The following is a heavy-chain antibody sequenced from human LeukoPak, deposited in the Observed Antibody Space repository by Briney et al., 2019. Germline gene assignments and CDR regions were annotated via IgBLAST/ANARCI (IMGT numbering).Heavy chain of an antibody. D-gene: IGHD3-10*01. CDR2: IKPGGIT. J-gene: IGHJ4*02. V-gene: IGHV4-39*07. CDR3: VRGFSGVVGDY. CDR1: GFSLSTSGVG. Sequence: ESGPTLVNPTQTLTLTCTFSGFSLSTSGVGVGWIRQPPGKGLEWIGEIKPGGITNHNPSLKSRVTISLDTTKNQLSLKLISATAADTAVYYCVRGFSGVVGDYWGQGTLVTVSS.